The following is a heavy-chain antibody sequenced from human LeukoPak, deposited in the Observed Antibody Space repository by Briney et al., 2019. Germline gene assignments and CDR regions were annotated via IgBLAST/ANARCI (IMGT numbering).Heavy chain of an antibody. J-gene: IGHJ4*02. Sequence: PGGSLRLSCAASGFTFSSYAMSWVRQAPGKGLEWVSAISGSGGSTYYADSVKGRFTISRDNSKSTLYLQMNSLRAEDTAVYYCAKVQIGRSYGSPFDYWGQGTLVTVSS. CDR1: GFTFSSYA. CDR2: ISGSGGST. V-gene: IGHV3-23*01. CDR3: AKVQIGRSYGSPFDY. D-gene: IGHD5-18*01.